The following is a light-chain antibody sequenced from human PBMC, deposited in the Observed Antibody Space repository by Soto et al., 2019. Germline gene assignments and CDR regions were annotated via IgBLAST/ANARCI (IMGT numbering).Light chain of an antibody. Sequence: QSALTQPASVSGSPGQSIAISCTGTSSDVGAYIYFSWYQHHPGKAPKLILYDVSARPSGVSDRFSGSKSGNTASLTISGLQPEDEADYYCSSYTSSSTEVFGTGTKVTV. V-gene: IGLV2-14*03. CDR3: SSYTSSSTEV. CDR1: SSDVGAYIY. J-gene: IGLJ1*01. CDR2: DVS.